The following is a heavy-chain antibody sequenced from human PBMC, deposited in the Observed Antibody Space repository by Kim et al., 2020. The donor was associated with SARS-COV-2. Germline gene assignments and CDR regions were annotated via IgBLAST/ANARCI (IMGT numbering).Heavy chain of an antibody. CDR3: ARVGIEVYSGYDYKRWDYYYYGIDV. D-gene: IGHD5-12*01. CDR1: GFTFSSYW. Sequence: GGSLRLSCAASGFTFSSYWMHWVRQAPGKGLVWVSRINSDGSSTSYADSVKGRFTISRDNAKNTLYLQMNSLRAEDTAVYYCARVGIEVYSGYDYKRWDYYYYGIDVWGQGTPVTVSS. J-gene: IGHJ6*02. V-gene: IGHV3-74*01. CDR2: INSDGSST.